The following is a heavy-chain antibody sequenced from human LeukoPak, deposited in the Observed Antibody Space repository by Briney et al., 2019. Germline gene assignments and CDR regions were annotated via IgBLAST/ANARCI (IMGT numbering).Heavy chain of an antibody. CDR3: ARGHYSDSSCYKDFDY. Sequence: PGGSLRLSCAASGFTFSSYWMSWVCQAPGKGPEWVANIKQDGSEKYYVDSVKGRFTISRDNAKNSLYLQMNSLRAEDTAVYYCARGHYSDSSCYKDFDYWGQGSLVTVSS. J-gene: IGHJ4*02. D-gene: IGHD3-22*01. CDR2: IKQDGSEK. CDR1: GFTFSSYW. V-gene: IGHV3-7*01.